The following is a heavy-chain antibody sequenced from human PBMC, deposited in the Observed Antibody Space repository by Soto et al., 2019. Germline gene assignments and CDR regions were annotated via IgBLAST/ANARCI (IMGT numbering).Heavy chain of an antibody. J-gene: IGHJ4*02. Sequence: GGSLRLSCAASGFTFSDYYMSWVRQAPGEGLEWGSCISSSGSTIYSADSVKGRFTIGRDNAQTSLYMQMNSLSAEDTAVSYCARDGEIWYRSICWGQGTLVTVSS. CDR2: ISSSGSTI. V-gene: IGHV3-11*01. D-gene: IGHD3-16*01. CDR3: ARDGEIWYRSIC. CDR1: GFTFSDYY.